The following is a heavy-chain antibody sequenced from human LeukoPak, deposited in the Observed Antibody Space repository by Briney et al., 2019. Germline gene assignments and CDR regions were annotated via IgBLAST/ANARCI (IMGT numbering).Heavy chain of an antibody. V-gene: IGHV1-69*04. D-gene: IGHD5-24*01. CDR3: ARSPSSDGYSRNDYYYGMDV. J-gene: IGHJ6*02. CDR1: AGTFSSYA. CDR2: IIPILGIA. Sequence: SVKVSCKASAGTFSSYAVSWGRQAPGQGLEWMGRIIPILGIANYAQKFQGRVTITADKSTSTAYMELSSLRSEDTAVYYWARSPSSDGYSRNDYYYGMDVWGQGTTVTVSS.